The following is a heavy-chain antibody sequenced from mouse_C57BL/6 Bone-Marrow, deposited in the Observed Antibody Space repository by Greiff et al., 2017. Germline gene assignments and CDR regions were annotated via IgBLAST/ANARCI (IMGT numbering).Heavy chain of an antibody. J-gene: IGHJ2*01. CDR3: ARRSLATDY. V-gene: IGHV1-53*01. CDR2: IYPSNGGT. Sequence: QVQLQQPGTELVKPGASVKLSCKASGYTFTSYWLHWVKQRPGQGLEWIGKIYPSNGGTNYNEKFKGKATLTVDKSSSTAYMQLRSLTSEDSAVYYCARRSLATDYWGQGTTLTVSS. D-gene: IGHD6-1*01. CDR1: GYTFTSYW.